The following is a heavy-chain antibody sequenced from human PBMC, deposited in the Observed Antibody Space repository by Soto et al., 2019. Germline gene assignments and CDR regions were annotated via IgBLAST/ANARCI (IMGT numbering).Heavy chain of an antibody. Sequence: EVQLVESGGGLVQPGGSLRLSCVASGFTFSTYSMNWVRQAPGKGLEWLSYITRSSSPIYYADSVKGRFTVSRDNAKNSLYLQMNSLRDEDTAVYYCARLYTSGWYFDYWGQGTLVTVSS. J-gene: IGHJ4*02. D-gene: IGHD6-19*01. CDR2: ITRSSSPI. CDR1: GFTFSTYS. V-gene: IGHV3-48*02. CDR3: ARLYTSGWYFDY.